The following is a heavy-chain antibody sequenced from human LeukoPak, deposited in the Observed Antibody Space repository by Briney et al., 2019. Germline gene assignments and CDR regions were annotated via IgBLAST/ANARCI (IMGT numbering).Heavy chain of an antibody. V-gene: IGHV4-39*01. CDR3: ARMTTIGSYYIDN. D-gene: IGHD5-24*01. Sequence: SETLSLTCTVSGGSISSTSYYWGWIRQPPGKGLEWIGSMYYRGSIYYNPSLKSRVTISIDTSKNQFSLKLSSVTAADTSVYYCARMTTIGSYYIDNWGQGTLVTVSS. CDR2: MYYRGSI. CDR1: GGSISSTSYY. J-gene: IGHJ4*02.